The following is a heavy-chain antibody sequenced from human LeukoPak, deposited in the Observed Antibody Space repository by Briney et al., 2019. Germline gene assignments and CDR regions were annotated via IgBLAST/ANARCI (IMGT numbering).Heavy chain of an antibody. CDR3: ARGPSNYVQNWFDP. V-gene: IGHV3-21*01. Sequence: GGSLRLSCAASGFIFSSYSINWVRHAPGKGLEWVSSISSSSSYIYYADSVKGRFTISRDNAKNSLYLQMNSLRAEDTAVYYCARGPSNYVQNWFDPWGQGTLVTVSS. CDR2: ISSSSSYI. CDR1: GFIFSSYS. J-gene: IGHJ5*02. D-gene: IGHD4-11*01.